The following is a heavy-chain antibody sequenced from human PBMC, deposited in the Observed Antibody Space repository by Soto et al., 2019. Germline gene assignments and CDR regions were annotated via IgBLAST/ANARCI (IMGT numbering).Heavy chain of an antibody. D-gene: IGHD2-2*01. J-gene: IGHJ6*02. V-gene: IGHV1-69*02. CDR3: AFYCSSTSCYYYYYGMDV. CDR2: IIPIRGIA. CDR1: GGTFSSYT. Sequence: QVQLVQSGAEVKKPGSSVKVSCKASGGTFSSYTISWVRQAPGQGLEWMGRIIPIRGIANYAQKFQGRVTITADKSTSTAYMELSSLKSEDTAVYYCAFYCSSTSCYYYYYGMDVRGQGTTVTVSS.